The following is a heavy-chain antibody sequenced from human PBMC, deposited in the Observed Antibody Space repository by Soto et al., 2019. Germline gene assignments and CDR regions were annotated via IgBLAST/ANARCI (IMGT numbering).Heavy chain of an antibody. Sequence: SGPTLVNPTQTLTLTCTVSGFSVSTSGVCVSWIRQPPGKALEWLALIDWDNNKYYSTSLKTRLTISKDTSKNQVVLTMTNVDPVDLATYYCARSTGYYYYYGVDVWGQGTTVTVSS. CDR1: GFSVSTSGVC. CDR2: IDWDNNK. V-gene: IGHV2-70*13. J-gene: IGHJ6*02. CDR3: ARSTGYYYYYGVDV. D-gene: IGHD1-1*01.